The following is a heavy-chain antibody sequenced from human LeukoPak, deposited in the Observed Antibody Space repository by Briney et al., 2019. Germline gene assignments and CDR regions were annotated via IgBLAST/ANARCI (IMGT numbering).Heavy chain of an antibody. Sequence: SETLSLTCTVSGGSISSSSYYWGWIRQPPGKGLEWIGSIYYSGSTYYNPSLKSRVTISVDTSKNQFSLKLSSVTAADTAVYYCARVGVHYDILTGYYLDWVDVWGQGTLSPSPQ. CDR3: ARVGVHYDILTGYYLDWVDV. CDR1: GGSISSSSYY. J-gene: IGHJ5*02. D-gene: IGHD3-9*01. V-gene: IGHV4-39*07. CDR2: IYYSGST.